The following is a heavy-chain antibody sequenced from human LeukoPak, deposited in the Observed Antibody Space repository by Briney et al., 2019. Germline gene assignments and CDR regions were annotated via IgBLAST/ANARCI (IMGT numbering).Heavy chain of an antibody. CDR3: AKDYDSSGPTMGDV. CDR1: GFTFSNYA. Sequence: SGGSLRLSCSASGFTFSNYAMHWVRQAPGKGLEYVSAISSNGGGTYYADSVKGRFTISRDNSKNTLYLQMNSLRAEDTAVYYCAKDYDSSGPTMGDVWGQGTTVTVSS. J-gene: IGHJ6*02. V-gene: IGHV3-64*04. D-gene: IGHD3-22*01. CDR2: ISSNGGGT.